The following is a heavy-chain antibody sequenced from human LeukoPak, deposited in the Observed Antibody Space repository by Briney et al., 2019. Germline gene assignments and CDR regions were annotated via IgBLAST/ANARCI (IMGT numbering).Heavy chain of an antibody. V-gene: IGHV1-8*01. D-gene: IGHD3-10*01. Sequence: ASVKVSCKASGYTFTSYDINWVRQATRQGLEWMGWMNPNSGNTGYAQKFQGRVTMTRNTSISTAYMELSSLRSEDTAVYYCARVGSMVRGVIGDYNWFDPWGQGTLVTVSS. J-gene: IGHJ5*02. CDR1: GYTFTSYD. CDR2: MNPNSGNT. CDR3: ARVGSMVRGVIGDYNWFDP.